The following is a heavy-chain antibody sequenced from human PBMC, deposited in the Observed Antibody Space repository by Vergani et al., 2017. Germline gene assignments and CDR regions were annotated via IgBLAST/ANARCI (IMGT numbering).Heavy chain of an antibody. J-gene: IGHJ4*02. CDR1: GDSVISTDYH. V-gene: IGHV4-39*01. CDR3: GNKRGACRAAYCHSYDF. D-gene: IGHD1-26*01. CDR2: MDYSGST. Sequence: QVQLQESGPGLVKPSETLSLTCTVSGDSVISTDYHWGWIRQPPGKGLEWIGSMDYSGSTSYNPSLESRISISFETPKNQFSLRLTSVTAANTAVYYCGNKRGACRAAYCHSYDFWGPGTLVGVSS.